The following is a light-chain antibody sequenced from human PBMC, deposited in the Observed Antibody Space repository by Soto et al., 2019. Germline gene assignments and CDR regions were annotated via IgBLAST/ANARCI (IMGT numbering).Light chain of an antibody. J-gene: IGKJ5*01. V-gene: IGKV3-20*01. CDR2: GAS. CDR3: QHFGGTTFT. CDR1: QSVSSSY. Sequence: EIVLTQSPGTLSLSPGDVATLSCRASQSVSSSYIAWCQQRPGRTPSLLIYGASTRATGIPDRFSGSGSGTHFTLTISRLEPGDFAVYYCQHFGGTTFTFGQGTRLEIK.